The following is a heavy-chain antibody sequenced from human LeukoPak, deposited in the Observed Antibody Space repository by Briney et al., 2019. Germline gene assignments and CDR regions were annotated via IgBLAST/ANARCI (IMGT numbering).Heavy chain of an antibody. CDR1: GFTFSSYA. J-gene: IGHJ4*02. Sequence: GGSLRVSCAASGFTFSSYAMSWVRQAPGEGLEWVSAISGSGVSTYYADSVKGPFTISRDNSKNTLYLQMNSLRAEDTAVYYCAGGSSWTRIDYWGQGTLVTVSS. D-gene: IGHD6-13*01. CDR3: AGGSSWTRIDY. CDR2: ISGSGVST. V-gene: IGHV3-23*01.